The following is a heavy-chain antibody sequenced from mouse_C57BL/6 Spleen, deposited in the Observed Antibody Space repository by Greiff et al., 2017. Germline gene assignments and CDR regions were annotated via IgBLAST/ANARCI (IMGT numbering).Heavy chain of an antibody. CDR1: GFTFSSYA. CDR2: ISDGGSYT. D-gene: IGHD2-4*01. J-gene: IGHJ3*01. CDR3: AGGIYYDYDEGFAY. Sequence: EVKVVESGGGLVKPGGSLKLSCAASGFTFSSYAMSWVRQTPEKRLAWVATISDGGSYTYYPDNVKGRFPISSDNATNNLYLQRSHMKSEDTAMYYCAGGIYYDYDEGFAYWGQGTLVTVSA. V-gene: IGHV5-4*03.